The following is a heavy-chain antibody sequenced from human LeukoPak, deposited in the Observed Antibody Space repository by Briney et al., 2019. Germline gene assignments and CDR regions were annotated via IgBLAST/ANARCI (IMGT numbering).Heavy chain of an antibody. CDR1: GFTFSSYS. CDR2: ISSSSSYI. J-gene: IGHJ4*02. D-gene: IGHD2-15*01. V-gene: IGHV3-21*01. Sequence: GGSLRLSCAASGFTFSSYSMNWVRQAPGKGLEWVSSISSSSSYIYYADSVKGRFTISRDNAKDSLYLQMNSLRAEDMAVYYCARVQVVAALYYFDYWGQGTLVTVSS. CDR3: ARVQVVAALYYFDY.